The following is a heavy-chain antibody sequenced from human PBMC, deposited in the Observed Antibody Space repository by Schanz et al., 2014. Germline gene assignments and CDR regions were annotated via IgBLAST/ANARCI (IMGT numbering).Heavy chain of an antibody. CDR2: INTGVNT. D-gene: IGHD6-13*01. J-gene: IGHJ4*02. Sequence: EVQLVESGGGLVQPGGSLRLSCAASGFTFSNYWMHWVRQAPGKGLEWVSAINTGVNTYYADSVRGRFTMSRDNSKNTLYLQMNSLRAGDAAVYYCARGLIAAAGGAFDYWGQGTLVAVSA. CDR1: GFTFSNYW. V-gene: IGHV3-74*01. CDR3: ARGLIAAAGGAFDY.